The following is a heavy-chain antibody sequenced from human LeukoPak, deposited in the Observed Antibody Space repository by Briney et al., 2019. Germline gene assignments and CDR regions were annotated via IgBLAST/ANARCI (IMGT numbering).Heavy chain of an antibody. CDR3: AKDKAPGSWHTPSDF. Sequence: GSLRLSCAASGFTFRTYAMSWVRQAPGKGLGWVAGISDSGDGTYYAESVKGRFTISRDNSKNTMFLQMNSLRADDTAKYYCAKDKAPGSWHTPSDFWGQGTLVTVSS. J-gene: IGHJ4*02. CDR1: GFTFRTYA. CDR2: ISDSGDGT. V-gene: IGHV3-23*01. D-gene: IGHD6-13*01.